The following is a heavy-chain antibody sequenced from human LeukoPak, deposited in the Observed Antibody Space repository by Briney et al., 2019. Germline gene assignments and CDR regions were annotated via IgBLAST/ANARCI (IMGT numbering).Heavy chain of an antibody. V-gene: IGHV3-7*01. CDR2: IKQDGSES. Sequence: GGSLRLSCVASGFTFSTYWMSWVRQAPGEGLEWVANIKQDGSESYYLDSVKGRFTISRDNAKNSLYLQMNSLRAEDTAVYYCAREEYGFWGQGTLVTVSS. CDR3: AREEYGF. CDR1: GFTFSTYW. D-gene: IGHD4-17*01. J-gene: IGHJ4*02.